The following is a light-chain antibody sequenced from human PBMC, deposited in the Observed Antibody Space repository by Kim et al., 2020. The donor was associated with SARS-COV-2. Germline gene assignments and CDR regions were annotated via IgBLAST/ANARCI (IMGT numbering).Light chain of an antibody. V-gene: IGKV3-20*01. Sequence: SLSPGENATLSCRASQSVSKYLAWYQQKPGQAPRLLIYGASGRAIGIPDRFSGSGSGTDFTLTISRLEPEDFAVYYCHQYADALITFGGGTKLEI. CDR1: QSVSKY. CDR3: HQYADALIT. J-gene: IGKJ4*01. CDR2: GAS.